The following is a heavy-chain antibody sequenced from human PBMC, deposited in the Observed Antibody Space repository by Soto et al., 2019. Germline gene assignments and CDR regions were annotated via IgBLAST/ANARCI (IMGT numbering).Heavy chain of an antibody. J-gene: IGHJ5*02. V-gene: IGHV1-18*01. Sequence: ASVKVSCKASGYTFTSYGISWVRQAPGQGLEWMGWISAYNGNTNYAQKLQGRVTMTTDTSTSTAYMELRSLRSDDTAVYYCARSDYVDIVATITGGSGFDPWGQGTLVTVSS. CDR2: ISAYNGNT. CDR3: ARSDYVDIVATITGGSGFDP. D-gene: IGHD5-12*01. CDR1: GYTFTSYG.